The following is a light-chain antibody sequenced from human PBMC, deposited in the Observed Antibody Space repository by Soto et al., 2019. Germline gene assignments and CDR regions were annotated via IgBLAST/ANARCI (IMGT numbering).Light chain of an antibody. CDR2: AVS. CDR3: QQSYSTPIT. CDR1: QAVSTW. V-gene: IGKV1-12*01. Sequence: DIQMTQSPSSVSASVGDTVTITCRASQAVSTWLAWYQQKPGGAPKRLIYAVSSLQSEVPSRFSGSGSGTEFTLTISSLQPEDVATYYCQQSYSTPITFGQGTRLEIK. J-gene: IGKJ5*01.